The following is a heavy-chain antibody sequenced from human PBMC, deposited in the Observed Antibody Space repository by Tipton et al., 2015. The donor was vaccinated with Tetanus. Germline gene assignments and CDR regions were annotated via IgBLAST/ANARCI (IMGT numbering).Heavy chain of an antibody. CDR3: ARGVTGTTAWFDP. J-gene: IGHJ5*02. D-gene: IGHD1-7*01. CDR2: INAGNGNT. V-gene: IGHV1-3*01. Sequence: QLVQSGAEVKKPGASVKVSCKASGYTFTSYAIHWVRQAPGQRLEWMGWINAGNGNTKYSQKFQGRVTITSDTSASTGYMELSSLRSEDTAVYYCARGVTGTTAWFDPWGQGTLVTVSS. CDR1: GYTFTSYA.